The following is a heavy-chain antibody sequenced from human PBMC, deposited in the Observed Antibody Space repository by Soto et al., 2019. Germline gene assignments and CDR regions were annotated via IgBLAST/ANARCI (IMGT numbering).Heavy chain of an antibody. J-gene: IGHJ6*03. Sequence: SETLSLTCTVSGGSISSSSYYWGWIRQPPGKGLEWIGSIYYSGSTYYNPSLKSRVTISVDTSKNQFSLKLSSVTAADTAVYYCARIWEGNDFWSGYPPLNVDYYYMDVWGKGTTVTVSS. V-gene: IGHV4-39*01. CDR2: IYYSGST. D-gene: IGHD3-3*01. CDR1: GGSISSSSYY. CDR3: ARIWEGNDFWSGYPPLNVDYYYMDV.